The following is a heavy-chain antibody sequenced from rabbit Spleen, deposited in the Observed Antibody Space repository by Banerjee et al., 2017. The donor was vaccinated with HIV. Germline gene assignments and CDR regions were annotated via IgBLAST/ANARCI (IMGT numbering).Heavy chain of an antibody. D-gene: IGHD8-1*01. CDR1: GLSFSSSYY. CDR3: ARDYGGDNYWDMDL. J-gene: IGHJ3*01. Sequence: QSLEESGGDLVKPGASLTLTCTASGLSFSSSYYMCWVRQAPGKGLEWIACIWTTSGSTDYASWAKGRFTISKTSSTTVTLQMTSLTAADTATYFCARDYGGDNYWDMDLWGQGTLVTVS. CDR2: IWTTSGST. V-gene: IGHV1S40*01.